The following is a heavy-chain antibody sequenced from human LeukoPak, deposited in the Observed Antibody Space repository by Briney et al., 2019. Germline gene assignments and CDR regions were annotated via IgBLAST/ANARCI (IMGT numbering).Heavy chain of an antibody. J-gene: IGHJ4*02. D-gene: IGHD2-2*01. Sequence: ASETLSLTCTVSGGSISSGSYYWSWIRQPAGKGLEWIGRIYTSGSTNYNPSLKSRVTISVDTSKNQFSLKLSSVTVADTAVYYCARFGPAAITREYWGQGTLVTVSS. V-gene: IGHV4-61*02. CDR3: ARFGPAAITREY. CDR2: IYTSGST. CDR1: GGSISSGSYY.